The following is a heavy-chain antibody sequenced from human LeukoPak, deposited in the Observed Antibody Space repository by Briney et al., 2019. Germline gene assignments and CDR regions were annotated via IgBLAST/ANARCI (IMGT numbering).Heavy chain of an antibody. J-gene: IGHJ3*02. Sequence: GGSLRLSCAASGFTFSSYGIHWVRQAPGKGLEWVAFIRYDGSNKYYTDSVKGRFTISRDNSKNTLYLQMNSLRAEDTAVYYCARDRYYDSQDAFDIWGQGTMVTVSS. CDR2: IRYDGSNK. V-gene: IGHV3-30*02. CDR1: GFTFSSYG. D-gene: IGHD3-22*01. CDR3: ARDRYYDSQDAFDI.